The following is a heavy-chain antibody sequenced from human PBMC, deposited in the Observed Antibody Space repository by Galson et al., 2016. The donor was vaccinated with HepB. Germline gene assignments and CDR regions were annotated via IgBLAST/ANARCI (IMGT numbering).Heavy chain of an antibody. CDR2: IYAGDSDT. V-gene: IGHV5-51*01. J-gene: IGHJ4*02. CDR1: GYKFSSSW. D-gene: IGHD3-9*01. Sequence: QSGAEVKEPGESLTISCKASGYKFSSSWIGWVRQVPGKGLEWMGVIYAGDSDTRYSPSFQGQVTISADEATTTAYVQWRSLRASDTAIYYCARRDDSLTGYSYWGQGTLVTVS. CDR3: ARRDDSLTGYSY.